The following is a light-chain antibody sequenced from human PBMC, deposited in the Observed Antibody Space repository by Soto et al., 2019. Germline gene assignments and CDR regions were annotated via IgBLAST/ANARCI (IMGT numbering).Light chain of an antibody. CDR1: QGISNS. CDR2: AAS. J-gene: IGKJ1*01. Sequence: DFRMTQSPSSLSASVGDRVTITCQASQGISNSLAWYQQKPGRVPKLLIYAASTLQSGVPSRFSGSGSGTDFTLTISSLQPEDVATYYCQKYNSAPWTFGQGTKVE. CDR3: QKYNSAPWT. V-gene: IGKV1-27*01.